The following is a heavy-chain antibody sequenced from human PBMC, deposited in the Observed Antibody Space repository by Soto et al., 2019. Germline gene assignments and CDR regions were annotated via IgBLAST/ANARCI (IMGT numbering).Heavy chain of an antibody. CDR2: IIPIFGTA. CDR1: GGTFSSYA. J-gene: IGHJ5*02. Sequence: SVKVSCKASGGTFSSYAISWVRQAPGQGLEWMGGIIPIFGTANYAQKFQGRVTITADESTSTAYMELSSLRSEDTAMYYCASSSSSWYNWFDPWGQGTLVTVSS. D-gene: IGHD6-13*01. CDR3: ASSSSSWYNWFDP. V-gene: IGHV1-69*13.